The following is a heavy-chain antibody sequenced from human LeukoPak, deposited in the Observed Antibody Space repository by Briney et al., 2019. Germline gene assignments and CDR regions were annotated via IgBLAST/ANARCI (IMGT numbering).Heavy chain of an antibody. CDR2: IYYSGST. CDR3: ARESPAVGWYFDL. CDR1: GGSISSYY. V-gene: IGHV4-59*01. Sequence: SETLSLTCTVSGGSISSYYWSWIRQPPGKGLEWIGYIYYSGSTNYNPSLKSRVTISVDTSKNQFSLKLSSVTAADTAVYYCARESPAVGWYFDLWGRGTLVTVSS. J-gene: IGHJ2*01.